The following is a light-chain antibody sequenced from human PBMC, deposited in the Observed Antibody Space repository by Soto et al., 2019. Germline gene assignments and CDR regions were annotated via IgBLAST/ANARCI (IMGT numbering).Light chain of an antibody. V-gene: IGKV3-15*01. Sequence: ETVMTQSPDTLSLSLVERATLSCRASQSVTYNLAWYQQKPGQAPRLLIHGASTRAIGVPDRFSGSEFGTEFALTISSLQSEDFAVYYCQQYNNWPPYTFGQGTKLEVK. J-gene: IGKJ2*01. CDR1: QSVTYN. CDR3: QQYNNWPPYT. CDR2: GAS.